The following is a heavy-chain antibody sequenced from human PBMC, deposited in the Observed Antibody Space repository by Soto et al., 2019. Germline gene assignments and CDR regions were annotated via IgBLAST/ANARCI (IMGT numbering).Heavy chain of an antibody. CDR3: VKDQAIVVATLAAFDI. CDR1: GFTLSSYA. V-gene: IGHV3-64D*08. CDR2: ISSNGGST. Sequence: HPGGSLRLSFSASGFTLSSYAMHWVRQAPGKGLEYVSAISSNGGSTYYADSVKGRFTISRDNSKNTLYLQMSSLRAEDTAVYYCVKDQAIVVATLAAFDIWGQGTMVTVSS. D-gene: IGHD1-26*01. J-gene: IGHJ3*02.